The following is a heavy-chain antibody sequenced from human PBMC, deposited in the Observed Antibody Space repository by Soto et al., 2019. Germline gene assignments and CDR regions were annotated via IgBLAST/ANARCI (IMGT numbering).Heavy chain of an antibody. V-gene: IGHV4-59*01. D-gene: IGHD3-10*01. CDR2: IYYSGST. CDR1: GGSISSYY. J-gene: IGHJ5*02. CDR3: ARDPLWFGELSWFDP. Sequence: SETLSLTCTVSGGSISSYYLSWIRQPPGKGLEWIGYIYYSGSTNYNPSLKSRVTISVDTSKNQFSLKLSSVTAADTAVYYCARDPLWFGELSWFDPWGQGTLVTVSS.